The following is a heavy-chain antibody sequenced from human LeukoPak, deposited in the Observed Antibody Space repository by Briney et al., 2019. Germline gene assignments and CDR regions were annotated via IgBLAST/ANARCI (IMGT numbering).Heavy chain of an antibody. Sequence: SETLSLTCTVSGGSISSSSYYWGWIRQPPGKGLEWIGSIYYSGSTYYNPSLKSRVTISVDTSKNQFSLKLSSVTAADTAVYYCARQWYTVVHTRFASFDPWGQGTLVTVSS. D-gene: IGHD4-23*01. CDR1: GGSISSSSYY. J-gene: IGHJ5*02. V-gene: IGHV4-39*01. CDR3: ARQWYTVVHTRFASFDP. CDR2: IYYSGST.